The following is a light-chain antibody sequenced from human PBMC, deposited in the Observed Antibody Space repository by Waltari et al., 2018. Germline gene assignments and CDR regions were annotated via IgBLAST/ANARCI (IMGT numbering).Light chain of an antibody. V-gene: IGLV1-44*01. J-gene: IGLJ2*01. CDR2: NDN. CDR1: SSNIGRDS. Sequence: QSVLTQPPSASGTPGQRITISCSGSSSNIGRDSVNWYQQLPGTAPKLLVYNDNERPPGVPDRFSGSKSGTSASLAISGLQSEDEADYVCAAWDDILKGVLFGGGTRLTVL. CDR3: AAWDDILKGVL.